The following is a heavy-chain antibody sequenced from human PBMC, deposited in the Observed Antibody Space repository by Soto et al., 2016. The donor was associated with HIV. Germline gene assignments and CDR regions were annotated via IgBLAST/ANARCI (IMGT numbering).Heavy chain of an antibody. V-gene: IGHV3-30*04. D-gene: IGHD4-17*01. CDR1: GFTFSSYA. Sequence: VQLVESGGGVVQPGRSLRLSCAASGFTFSSYAMHWVRQAPGKGLEWVAVISYDGSKKYYADSVKGRFTISRDNSKNTLYLQMNSLRAEDTAVYYCAREARDGDQGFDYWGQGTLVTVSS. CDR2: ISYDGSKK. CDR3: AREARDGDQGFDY. J-gene: IGHJ4*02.